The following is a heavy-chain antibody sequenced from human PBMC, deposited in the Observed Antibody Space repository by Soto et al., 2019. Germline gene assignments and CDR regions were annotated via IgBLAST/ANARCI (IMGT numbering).Heavy chain of an antibody. CDR1: GGSVSSGSYY. D-gene: IGHD3-10*01. CDR2: IYYSGST. J-gene: IGHJ4*02. V-gene: IGHV4-61*01. Sequence: PSETLSLTCTVSGGSVSSGSYYWSWIRQPPGKGLEWIGYIYYSGSTNYNPSLKSRVTISVDTSKNQFSLKLSSVTAADTAVYYCARVSTYYYASGSYYTYYFDYWGQGTLVTVSS. CDR3: ARVSTYYYASGSYYTYYFDY.